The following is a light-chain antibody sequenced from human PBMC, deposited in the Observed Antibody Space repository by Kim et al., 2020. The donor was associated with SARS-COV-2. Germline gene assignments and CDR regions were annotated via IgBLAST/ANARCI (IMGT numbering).Light chain of an antibody. CDR1: QDIRND. Sequence: ASVGDRVTSTCRASQDIRNDLGWYQQNPGRAPKRLIYGASSLHSGVPSRFSGSGSGTEFTLTIRSVQPEEFATYFCLQHNTYPITFGRGTRVEIK. J-gene: IGKJ5*01. CDR2: GAS. V-gene: IGKV1-17*01. CDR3: LQHNTYPIT.